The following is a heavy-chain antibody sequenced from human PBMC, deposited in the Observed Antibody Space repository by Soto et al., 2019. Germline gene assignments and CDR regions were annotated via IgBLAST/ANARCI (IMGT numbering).Heavy chain of an antibody. CDR1: GFSLTTSGVG. CDR2: IYWDDGK. D-gene: IGHD7-27*01. CDR3: ALRLPLGKHFDY. V-gene: IGHV2-5*02. Sequence: QITLKASGPTLVKPTQTLTLTCTFSGFSLTTSGVGVGWIRQPPGKALEWLALIYWDDGKRYSPSLESRLTITKDNSNNQVVLTMTSMDPVDTATYYCALRLPLGKHFDYWGQGTLVTVSS. J-gene: IGHJ4*02.